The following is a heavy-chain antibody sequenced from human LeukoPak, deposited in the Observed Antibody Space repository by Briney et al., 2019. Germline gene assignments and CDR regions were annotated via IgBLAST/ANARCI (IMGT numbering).Heavy chain of an antibody. CDR2: IKQDGSET. Sequence: GSLRLSCAASGFIFSNNWMSWVRQAPGKGLEWVANIKQDGSETYYVDSVKGRFTISRDNAKNSVYLQMNSLRAEDTAVYYCARDPTYYLRYGYFDSWGQGTLVTVSS. D-gene: IGHD1-26*01. CDR1: GFIFSNNW. CDR3: ARDPTYYLRYGYFDS. J-gene: IGHJ4*02. V-gene: IGHV3-7*01.